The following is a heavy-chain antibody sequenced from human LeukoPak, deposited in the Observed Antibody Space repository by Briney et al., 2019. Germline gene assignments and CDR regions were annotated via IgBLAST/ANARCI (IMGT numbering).Heavy chain of an antibody. CDR2: INPDGSAN. CDR3: ARLGYSGYDWGYYYYMDV. J-gene: IGHJ6*03. V-gene: IGHV3-7*01. Sequence: PGGSLRLSCAVFEFMFNKYYMGWVRRAPGKGLEWVASINPDGSANYYMDSVKGRFTISRDNAKNSLYLQMNSLRAEDTAVYYCARLGYSGYDWGYYYYMDVWGKGTTVTISS. CDR1: EFMFNKYY. D-gene: IGHD5-12*01.